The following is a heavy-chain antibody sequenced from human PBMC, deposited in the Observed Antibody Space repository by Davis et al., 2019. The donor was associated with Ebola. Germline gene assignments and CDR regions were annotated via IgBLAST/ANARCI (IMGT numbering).Heavy chain of an antibody. Sequence: AASVKVSCKASGYTFTSYGISWVRQAPGQGLEWMGWISAYNGNTNYAQKLQGRVTMTRDTSISTAYMELSRLRSDDTAVYYCAREGQQLGVSEYWGQGTLVTVSS. J-gene: IGHJ4*02. CDR1: GYTFTSYG. CDR2: ISAYNGNT. V-gene: IGHV1-18*01. CDR3: AREGQQLGVSEY. D-gene: IGHD6-13*01.